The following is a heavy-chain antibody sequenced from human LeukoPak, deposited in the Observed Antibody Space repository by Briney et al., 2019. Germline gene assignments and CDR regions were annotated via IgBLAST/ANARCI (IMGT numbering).Heavy chain of an antibody. CDR1: GFTFSSYV. J-gene: IGHJ4*02. CDR2: IWYDGFNK. CDR3: AIALGNWGWNDF. V-gene: IGHV3-33*01. D-gene: IGHD7-27*01. Sequence: GGSLRLSCAASGFTFSSYVMHWVRQAPGKGLEWVAVIWYDGFNKYYADSVKGRFTISRDNSKNTLYLQMNSLRAEDTAVYYCAIALGNWGWNDFWGQGTLVTVSS.